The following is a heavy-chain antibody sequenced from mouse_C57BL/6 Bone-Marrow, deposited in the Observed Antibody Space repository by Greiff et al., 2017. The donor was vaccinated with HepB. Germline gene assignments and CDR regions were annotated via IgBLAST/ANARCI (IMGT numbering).Heavy chain of an antibody. CDR2: INPYNGGT. CDR3: ARIYSNYGYFDY. V-gene: IGHV1-19*01. CDR1: GYTFTDYY. Sequence: SGPVLVKPGASVKMSCKASGYTFTDYYMNWVKQSHGKSLEWIGVINPYNGGTSYNQKFKGKATLTVDKSSSTAYMELNSLTSEDSAVYYCARIYSNYGYFDYWGQGTTLTVSS. D-gene: IGHD2-5*01. J-gene: IGHJ2*01.